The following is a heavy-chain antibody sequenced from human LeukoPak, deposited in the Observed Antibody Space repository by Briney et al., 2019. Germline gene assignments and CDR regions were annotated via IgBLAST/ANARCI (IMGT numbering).Heavy chain of an antibody. CDR1: GFTFSSYA. CDR2: ISYDGSNK. J-gene: IGHJ4*02. CDR3: ARDGEGAYYDILTGCPDY. Sequence: GGSLRLSCAASGFTFSSYAMHWIRQAPDKGLEWVAVISYDGSNKYYADSVKGRFTISRDNSKNTLYLQMNSLRAEDTAVYYCARDGEGAYYDILTGCPDYWGQGTLVTVSS. D-gene: IGHD3-9*01. V-gene: IGHV3-30*04.